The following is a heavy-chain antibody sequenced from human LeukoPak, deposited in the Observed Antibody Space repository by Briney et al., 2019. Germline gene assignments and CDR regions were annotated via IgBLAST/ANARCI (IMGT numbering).Heavy chain of an antibody. CDR3: ARAVGGYCSGGSCYCFDY. Sequence: GGSLRLSCAASGFTFSSYAMHWVRQAPGKGLEYVSAISSNGGSTYYANSVKGRFTISRDNSKNTLYLQMGSLRAEDMAVYYCARAVGGYCSGGSCYCFDYWGQGTLVTVSS. V-gene: IGHV3-64*01. CDR2: ISSNGGST. J-gene: IGHJ4*02. D-gene: IGHD2-15*01. CDR1: GFTFSSYA.